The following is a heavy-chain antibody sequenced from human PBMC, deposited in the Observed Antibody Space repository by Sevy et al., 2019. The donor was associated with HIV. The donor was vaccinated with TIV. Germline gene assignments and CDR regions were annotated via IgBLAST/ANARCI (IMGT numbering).Heavy chain of an antibody. Sequence: GGSLRLSCAASGFTFSSYWMTWVRQAPAKGLEWVANVNQDMSEKYYADSVKGRFTISRDNARNSLYLQMESLRAEDTAVYYCARAQQVTMLVVIGGLYFDFWGQGTLVTVSS. CDR3: ARAQQVTMLVVIGGLYFDF. D-gene: IGHD3-22*01. CDR2: VNQDMSEK. J-gene: IGHJ4*02. CDR1: GFTFSSYW. V-gene: IGHV3-7*01.